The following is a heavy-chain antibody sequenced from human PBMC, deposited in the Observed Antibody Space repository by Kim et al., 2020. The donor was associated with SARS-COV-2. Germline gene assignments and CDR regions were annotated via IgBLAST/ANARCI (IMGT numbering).Heavy chain of an antibody. CDR2: IWYDGSNK. J-gene: IGHJ4*02. Sequence: GGSLRLSCAASGFTFSSYGMHWVRQAPGKGLEWVAVIWYDGSNKYYADSVKGRFTISRDNSKNTLYLQMNSLRAEDTAVYYCARDQGGLGYCSGTSCCGFDYWGRGTLPTVSS. CDR3: ARDQGGLGYCSGTSCCGFDY. D-gene: IGHD2-2*01. V-gene: IGHV3-33*01. CDR1: GFTFSSYG.